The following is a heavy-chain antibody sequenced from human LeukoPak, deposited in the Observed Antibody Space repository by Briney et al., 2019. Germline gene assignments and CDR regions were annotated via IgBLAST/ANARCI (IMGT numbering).Heavy chain of an antibody. CDR3: AYCGGDCYTRLHF. D-gene: IGHD2-21*02. V-gene: IGHV3-23*01. Sequence: GGSLRISCAASGFTFSSCAMSWVRQAPGKGLEWVSAISAGGGGSTYYADSVKGRFTISRDNSKNTLYLQMNSLRAEDTAVYYCAYCGGDCYTRLHFWGQGTLVTVSS. J-gene: IGHJ4*02. CDR1: GFTFSSCA. CDR2: ISAGGGGST.